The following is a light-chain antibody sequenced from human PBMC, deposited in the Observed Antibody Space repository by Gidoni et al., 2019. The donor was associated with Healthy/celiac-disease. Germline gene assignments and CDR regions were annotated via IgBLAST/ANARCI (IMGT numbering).Light chain of an antibody. CDR2: AAS. V-gene: IGKV1-39*01. J-gene: IGKJ4*01. CDR3: QQSYSTPLT. CDR1: QSIRSY. Sequence: DIQMTQSPSSLSASVGDRVTITCLASQSIRSYLNWYQQKPGKAPKLLLYAASSLQSWVPSRFSGSGSGTDFTLTISSLQPEDFATYYCQQSYSTPLTFGGGTKVEIK.